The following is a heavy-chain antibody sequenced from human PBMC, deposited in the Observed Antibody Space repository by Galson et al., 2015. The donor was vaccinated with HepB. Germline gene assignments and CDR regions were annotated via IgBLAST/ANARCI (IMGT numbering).Heavy chain of an antibody. CDR2: ISWNSGSI. V-gene: IGHV3-9*01. CDR3: AKDGSTVTDWYFDL. Sequence: SLRLSCAASGFTFDDYAMHWVRQAPGKGLEWVSGISWNSGSIGYADSVKGRFTISRDNAKNSLYLQMNSLRAEDTALYYCAKDGSTVTDWYFDLWGRGTLVTVSS. D-gene: IGHD4-17*01. J-gene: IGHJ2*01. CDR1: GFTFDDYA.